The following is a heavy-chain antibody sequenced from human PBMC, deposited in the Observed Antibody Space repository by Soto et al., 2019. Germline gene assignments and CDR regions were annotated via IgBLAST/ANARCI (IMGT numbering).Heavy chain of an antibody. CDR2: IWYDGSNK. Sequence: VQLVESGGGVVQPGRSLRLSCAASGFTFSSYGMHWVRQAPGKGLEWVAVIWYDGSNKYYADSVKGRFTISRDNSNNTLYLQMISLRAEDTAVYYCASSYIAAAGTNYWGQGTLVTVSS. CDR3: ASSYIAAAGTNY. J-gene: IGHJ4*02. CDR1: GFTFSSYG. D-gene: IGHD6-13*01. V-gene: IGHV3-33*01.